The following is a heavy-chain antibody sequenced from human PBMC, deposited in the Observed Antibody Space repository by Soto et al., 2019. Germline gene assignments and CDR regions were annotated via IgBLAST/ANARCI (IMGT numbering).Heavy chain of an antibody. CDR2: VYWDDDK. CDR3: AHCRGGVSSF. V-gene: IGHV2-5*02. D-gene: IGHD3-16*01. J-gene: IGHJ4*02. CDR1: GFSLNTRDVG. Sequence: QITLNESGPALAKPTQTLTLTCTFSGFSLNTRDVGVGWIRQPPGKALAWLGVVYWDDDKTYSPSPKSRLTITQDTPKNQVVLRITKMDPVDTATYFCAHCRGGVSSFWGQGTRVTFSS.